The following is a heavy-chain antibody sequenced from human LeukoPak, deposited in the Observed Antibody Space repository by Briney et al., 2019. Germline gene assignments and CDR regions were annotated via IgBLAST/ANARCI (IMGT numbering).Heavy chain of an antibody. CDR2: INHSGST. CDR3: ARRARGPATAIYYFDY. CDR1: GGSFSGYY. D-gene: IGHD2-2*01. Sequence: SETLSLTCAVYGGSFSGYYWSWIRQPPGKGLEWIGEINHSGSTNYNPSLKSRVTISVDTSKNQFSLKLSSVTAADTAVYYCARRARGPATAIYYFDYWGQGTLVTVSS. V-gene: IGHV4-34*01. J-gene: IGHJ4*02.